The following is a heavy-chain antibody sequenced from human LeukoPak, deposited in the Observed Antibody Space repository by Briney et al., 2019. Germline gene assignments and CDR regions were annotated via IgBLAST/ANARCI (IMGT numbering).Heavy chain of an antibody. CDR1: GFTFSSYW. Sequence: PGGSLRLSCAASGFTFSSYWMHWVRQAPGKGLEWVSSISSSSSYIYYADSVKGRFTISRDNAKNSLYLQMNSLRAEDTAVYYCARDDSWYFDLWGRGTLVTVSS. D-gene: IGHD2-21*02. J-gene: IGHJ2*01. CDR3: ARDDSWYFDL. V-gene: IGHV3-21*01. CDR2: ISSSSSYI.